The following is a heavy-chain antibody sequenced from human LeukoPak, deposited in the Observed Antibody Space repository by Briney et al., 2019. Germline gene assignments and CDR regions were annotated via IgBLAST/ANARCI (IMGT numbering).Heavy chain of an antibody. D-gene: IGHD6-19*01. V-gene: IGHV1-2*02. Sequence: TSVKVSCKASGYTFTGYYMHWVRQAPGRGLEWMGWINPNSGGTIYAQKFQGRVTMTRDTSISTGYMELSRLTSDDTALYYCARGGPSRGSGFYYFDSWGQGTPVTVSS. CDR3: ARGGPSRGSGFYYFDS. CDR2: INPNSGGT. J-gene: IGHJ4*02. CDR1: GYTFTGYY.